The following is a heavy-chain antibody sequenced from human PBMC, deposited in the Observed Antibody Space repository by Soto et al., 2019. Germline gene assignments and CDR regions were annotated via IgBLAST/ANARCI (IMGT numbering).Heavy chain of an antibody. D-gene: IGHD6-13*01. CDR2: IIPYYNTL. CDR3: ASGASRWYPYGFDS. V-gene: IGHV1-69*01. CDR1: EGTFNSYA. J-gene: IGHJ4*02. Sequence: QAQVVQSGAEVRKPGSSVKLSCKASEGTFNSYAIAWMRQAPGQGLEWMGGIIPYYNTLNYAQKFQDRVTITAADSTNTVYMELRSLRSDDTAVYFCASGASRWYPYGFDSWAQGTLVTVSS.